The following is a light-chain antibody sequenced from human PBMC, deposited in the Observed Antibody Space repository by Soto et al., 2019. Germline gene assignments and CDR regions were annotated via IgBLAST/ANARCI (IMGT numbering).Light chain of an antibody. Sequence: EIVLTQSPATLSLSPGERATLSCRASQSVSSYLAWYQQKPGQAPRLLIYDASNRAIGIPARFSGSGSGTDFTLTISSLEAEDFAVYYCQQRSNWPKLTFGGGTKVEIK. CDR2: DAS. J-gene: IGKJ4*01. CDR1: QSVSSY. CDR3: QQRSNWPKLT. V-gene: IGKV3-11*01.